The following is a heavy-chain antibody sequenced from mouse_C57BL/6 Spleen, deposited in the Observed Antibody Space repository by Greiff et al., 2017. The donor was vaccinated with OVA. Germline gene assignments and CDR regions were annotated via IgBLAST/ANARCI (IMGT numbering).Heavy chain of an antibody. J-gene: IGHJ1*03. CDR3: VDGYYEDWYFDV. CDR2: IDPSDSYT. V-gene: IGHV1-59*01. CDR1: GYTFTSYW. Sequence: QVQLQQPGAELVRPGTSVKLSCKASGYTFTSYWMHWVKQRPGQGLAWIGVIDPSDSYTNYNQKFKGKATLTVDTSSSTAYMQLSSLTSEDSAVYYCVDGYYEDWYFDVWGTGTTVTVSS. D-gene: IGHD2-3*01.